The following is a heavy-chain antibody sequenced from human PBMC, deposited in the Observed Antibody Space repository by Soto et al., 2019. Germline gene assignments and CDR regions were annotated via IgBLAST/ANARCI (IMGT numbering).Heavy chain of an antibody. Sequence: GGSLRLSCAASGFTFSSYAMHWVRQAPGKGLEWVAVISYDGSNKYYADSVKGRFTISRDNSKNTLYLQMNSLRAEDTAVYYCARDHEGKYPVDYFDYWGQGTLVTVSS. J-gene: IGHJ4*02. V-gene: IGHV3-30-3*01. CDR3: ARDHEGKYPVDYFDY. CDR1: GFTFSSYA. D-gene: IGHD2-2*01. CDR2: ISYDGSNK.